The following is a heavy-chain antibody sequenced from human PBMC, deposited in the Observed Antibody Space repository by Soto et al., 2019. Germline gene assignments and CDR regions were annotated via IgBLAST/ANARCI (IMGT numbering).Heavy chain of an antibody. D-gene: IGHD3-22*01. CDR3: RRPPRSTLFPTRRSTDL. Sequence: GGSLRLSCAASGFTVSSDSMTWVRQAPGKGLEWISIIYSDNNTDYADSVKGRFSISRDTSKNILYLQMNSLRAEDIVLYMIRRPPRSTLFPTRRSTDL. V-gene: IGHV3-53*01. CDR1: GFTVSSDS. CDR2: IYSDNNT. J-gene: IGHJ2*01.